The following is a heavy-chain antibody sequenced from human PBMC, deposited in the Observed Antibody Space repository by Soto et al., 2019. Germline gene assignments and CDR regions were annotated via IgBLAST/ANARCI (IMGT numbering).Heavy chain of an antibody. J-gene: IGHJ5*02. CDR3: ARAAAARYLWFDP. Sequence: QVQLQESGPGLVKPSETLSLTCTVSGGSISSYYWSWIRQPPGKGLEWIGYIYYSGSTNYNPSLKSRVXXSXDXXKNQFSLKLSSVTAADTAVYYCARAAAARYLWFDPWGQGTLVTVSS. V-gene: IGHV4-59*01. CDR1: GGSISSYY. D-gene: IGHD6-13*01. CDR2: IYYSGST.